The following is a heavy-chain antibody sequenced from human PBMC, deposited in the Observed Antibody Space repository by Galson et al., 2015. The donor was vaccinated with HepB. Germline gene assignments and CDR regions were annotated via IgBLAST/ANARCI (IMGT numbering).Heavy chain of an antibody. CDR1: GYSFTSYW. CDR2: IYPGDSDT. V-gene: IGHV5-51*01. D-gene: IGHD5-24*01. J-gene: IGHJ3*02. Sequence: QSGAEVKKPGESLKISCKGSGYSFTSYWIGWVRQMPGKGLEWMGIIYPGDSDTRYSPSFQGQVTISADKSISTAYLQWSSLKASDTAMYYCARGEMATITPFDAFDIWGQGTMVTVSS. CDR3: ARGEMATITPFDAFDI.